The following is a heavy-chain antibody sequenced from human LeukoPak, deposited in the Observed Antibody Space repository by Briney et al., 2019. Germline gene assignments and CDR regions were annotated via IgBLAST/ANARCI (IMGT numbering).Heavy chain of an antibody. CDR2: ISYNGGSS. Sequence: GGSLRLSCAASGFTFSSYEMNWVRQGPGKGLEYVSSISYNGGSSSYAESVKGRFTISRDNSKNTLYLQMSSLRAEDTAVYYCVKEGYSGGWSFRYFDYWGQGTLVTV. J-gene: IGHJ4*02. CDR1: GFTFSSYE. CDR3: VKEGYSGGWSFRYFDY. D-gene: IGHD6-13*01. V-gene: IGHV3-64D*06.